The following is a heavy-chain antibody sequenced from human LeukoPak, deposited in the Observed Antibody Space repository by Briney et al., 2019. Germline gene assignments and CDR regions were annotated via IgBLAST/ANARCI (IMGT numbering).Heavy chain of an antibody. V-gene: IGHV1-18*01. D-gene: IGHD6-13*01. Sequence: ASVKVSCKASGYTCSTYGINWVRQAPGQGLEWMGWISAYNGHTIYAQMFQGRVTLTTSTSTNTAYMELRSLRSDDTAVYYCARDQRLGIAAVDSWFDPWGQGTLVTVSS. CDR3: ARDQRLGIAAVDSWFDP. CDR1: GYTCSTYG. J-gene: IGHJ5*02. CDR2: ISAYNGHT.